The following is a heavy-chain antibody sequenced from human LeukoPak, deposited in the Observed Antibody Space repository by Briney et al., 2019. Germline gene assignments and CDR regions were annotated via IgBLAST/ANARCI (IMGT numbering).Heavy chain of an antibody. D-gene: IGHD1-26*01. V-gene: IGHV3-30*03. CDR3: ARDKIVGPTTLDY. CDR1: GFTFSSYG. J-gene: IGHJ4*02. CDR2: ISYDGSNK. Sequence: PGGSLRLSCAASGFTFSSYGMHWVRQAPGKGLEWVAVISYDGSNKYYADSVKGRFTISRDNAKNSLYLQMNSLRADDTAVYYCARDKIVGPTTLDYWGQGTLVTVSS.